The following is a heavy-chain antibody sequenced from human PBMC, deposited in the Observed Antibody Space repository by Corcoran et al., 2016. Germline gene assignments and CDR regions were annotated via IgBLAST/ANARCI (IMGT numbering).Heavy chain of an antibody. Sequence: QVQLVESGGGVVQPGRSLRLSCAASGFTFSSYGMHWVRQAPGKGLEWVAVISYDGSNKYYADSVKGRFTISRDNSKNTLYLQMNSLRAEDTAGYYCAKLTGDAFDIWGQGTMVTVSS. CDR3: AKLTGDAFDI. J-gene: IGHJ3*02. CDR2: ISYDGSNK. V-gene: IGHV3-30*18. CDR1: GFTFSSYG.